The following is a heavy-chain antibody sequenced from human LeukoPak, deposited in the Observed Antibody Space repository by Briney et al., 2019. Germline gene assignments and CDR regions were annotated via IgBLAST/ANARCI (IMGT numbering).Heavy chain of an antibody. CDR1: GFTFSSYG. CDR2: ISSRSSYI. V-gene: IGHV3-21*01. J-gene: IGHJ4*02. CDR3: ARKTAADEVNFDY. D-gene: IGHD6-25*01. Sequence: GGTLRLSCAASGFTFSSYGMSWVRQAPGKGLEWVSCISSRSSYIFYADSVKGRFIISRDNAKNSLYLQMNSLRAEDTATYYCARKTAADEVNFDYWGQGTLVTVSS.